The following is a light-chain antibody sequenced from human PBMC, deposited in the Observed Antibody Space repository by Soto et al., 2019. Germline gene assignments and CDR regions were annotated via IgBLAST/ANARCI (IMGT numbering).Light chain of an antibody. Sequence: EIVLTQSPGTLSLSPGERATLSCRASQSVSSSYLAWYQQKPGQAPRILIYGASSRATGIPDRFSGSGSGTEFTLTISRLEPEDFAVYYCQQYGSSLLTFGGGTKVDI. V-gene: IGKV3-20*01. CDR3: QQYGSSLLT. J-gene: IGKJ4*01. CDR1: QSVSSSY. CDR2: GAS.